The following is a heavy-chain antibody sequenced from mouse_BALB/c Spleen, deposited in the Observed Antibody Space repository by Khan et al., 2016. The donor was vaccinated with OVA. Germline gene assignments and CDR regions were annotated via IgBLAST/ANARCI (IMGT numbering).Heavy chain of an antibody. CDR2: IDPGDNKT. Sequence: QVQLQQSGAELVRPGASVKLSCKASGYTFTSFWMNWVKLRPGQSLEWIAMIDPGDNKTYYNQMFKDKATVTVDKSSNTAYMQLSSLTSEDSEGDCCAREDDVNPFAYWGQGTRVTVS. J-gene: IGHJ3*01. CDR3: AREDDVNPFAY. V-gene: IGHV1-61*01. CDR1: GYTFTSFW. D-gene: IGHD2-3*01.